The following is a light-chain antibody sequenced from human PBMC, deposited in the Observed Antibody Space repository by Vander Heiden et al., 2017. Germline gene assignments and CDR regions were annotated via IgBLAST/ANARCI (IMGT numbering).Light chain of an antibody. CDR2: EDY. CDR1: NLGNKY. Sequence: SYAATQPPSVSVSPGQTASITCSGDNLGNKYANWYQQKPGQSPVLVIHEDYKRPSGIPERFSGSNSGNTATLTISGTQPMDEADYYCQTWDTSSVVFGGGTKLTVL. CDR3: QTWDTSSVV. V-gene: IGLV3-1*01. J-gene: IGLJ2*01.